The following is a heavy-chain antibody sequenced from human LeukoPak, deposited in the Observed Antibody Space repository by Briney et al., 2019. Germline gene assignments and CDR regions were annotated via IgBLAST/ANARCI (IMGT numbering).Heavy chain of an antibody. J-gene: IGHJ4*02. CDR1: GGTFSSYA. V-gene: IGHV1-69*13. CDR2: IIPIFGTA. CDR3: ARSLQNYDFWSGYYTEHFDY. Sequence: SVKVSCKASGGTFSSYAISWVRQAPGQGLEWMGGIIPIFGTANYAQKFQGRVTITADESTSTAYMELSSLRSEDTAVYYCARSLQNYDFWSGYYTEHFDYWGQGTLVTVSS. D-gene: IGHD3-3*01.